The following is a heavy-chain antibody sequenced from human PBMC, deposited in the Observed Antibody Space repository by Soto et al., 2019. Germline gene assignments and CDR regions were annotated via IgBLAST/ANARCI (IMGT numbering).Heavy chain of an antibody. CDR2: INAGNGNT. D-gene: IGHD3-22*01. CDR1: GYTFTNYA. J-gene: IGHJ4*02. V-gene: IGHV1-3*01. CDR3: ARVWANSGYYVAYDY. Sequence: VKVSCKASGYTFTNYATHWVRQAPGQRLEWMGWINAGNGNTKYSQKFQGRFTISRDNAKNTLYLQMNSLRAEDTAVYYCARVWANSGYYVAYDYWGQGTPVTVSS.